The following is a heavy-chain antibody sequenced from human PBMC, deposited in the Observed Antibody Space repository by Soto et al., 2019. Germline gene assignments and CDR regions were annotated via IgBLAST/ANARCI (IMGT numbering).Heavy chain of an antibody. CDR3: ARAPSRDGYNFNWFDP. CDR1: GYTFTSYY. D-gene: IGHD5-12*01. Sequence: GASVKVSCKASGYTFTSYYMHWVRQAPGQGLEWMGIINPSGGSTSYAQKFQGRVTMTRDTSTSTVYMELSSLRSEDTAVYYCARAPSRDGYNFNWFDPWGQGTLVTVSS. J-gene: IGHJ5*02. V-gene: IGHV1-46*01. CDR2: INPSGGST.